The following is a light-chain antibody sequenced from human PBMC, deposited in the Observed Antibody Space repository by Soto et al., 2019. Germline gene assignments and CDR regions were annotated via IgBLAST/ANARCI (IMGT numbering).Light chain of an antibody. CDR1: QSISSN. V-gene: IGKV3-15*01. CDR3: QQFNDWPPWT. Sequence: EIVMTQSPATLSVSPGERATLYCRASQSISSNLAWFQQKPGQTPRLLIYRASTRAAGIPARFSGSGSGTEFTLTISSLQAEDFAVYYCQQFNDWPPWTFGRGTKVEIK. CDR2: RAS. J-gene: IGKJ1*01.